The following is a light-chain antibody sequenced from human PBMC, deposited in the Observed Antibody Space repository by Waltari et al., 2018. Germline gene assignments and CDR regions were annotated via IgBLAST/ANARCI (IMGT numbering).Light chain of an antibody. V-gene: IGLV3-21*02. CDR3: QVWDSTSDHVV. CDR1: NIGGKS. Sequence: SYVLTQPPSVSVAPGETARITCGGHNIGGKSGHGYHTKPGQSPGLVGYDDTDRPPGIPERFSGSHSGNTATLTISRVEAGDEADYYCQVWDSTSDHVVFGGGTKLTVL. J-gene: IGLJ2*01. CDR2: DDT.